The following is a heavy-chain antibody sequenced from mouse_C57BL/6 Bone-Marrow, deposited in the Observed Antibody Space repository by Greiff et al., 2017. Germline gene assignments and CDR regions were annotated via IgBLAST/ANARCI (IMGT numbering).Heavy chain of an antibody. J-gene: IGHJ2*01. Sequence: EVKLMESGGDLVKPGGSLKLSCAASGFTFSSYGMSWVRQTPDKRLEWVATISSGGSYTYYPDSVKGRFTISRDNAKNTLYLQMSRLKSEDTAMYYCARGSYFDYWGQGTTLTVSS. CDR1: GFTFSSYG. V-gene: IGHV5-6*01. D-gene: IGHD1-1*01. CDR3: ARGSYFDY. CDR2: ISSGGSYT.